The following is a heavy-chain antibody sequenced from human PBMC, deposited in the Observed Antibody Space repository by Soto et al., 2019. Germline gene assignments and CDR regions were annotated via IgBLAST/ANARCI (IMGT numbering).Heavy chain of an antibody. CDR1: GFTFSSYS. J-gene: IGHJ4*02. Sequence: EVPLVESGGGLVQAGGSLRLSCAASGFTFSSYSMNWVRQAPGKGLEWVSHITSSSSAIYYADSVKGRFTISRDNAKNALYLQMNSLRAGDTAVYYCARGPVAAIDYWGQGILVTVSS. V-gene: IGHV3-48*01. CDR3: ARGPVAAIDY. CDR2: ITSSSSAI. D-gene: IGHD6-19*01.